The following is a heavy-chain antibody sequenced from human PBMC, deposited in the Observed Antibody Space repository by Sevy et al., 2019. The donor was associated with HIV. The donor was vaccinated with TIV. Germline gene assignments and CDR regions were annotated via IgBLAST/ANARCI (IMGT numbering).Heavy chain of an antibody. CDR2: IGAYNGNR. CDR1: GYTFSTYG. Sequence: ASVKVSCKACGYTFSTYGISWVRQAPGQGLEWMGWIGAYNGNRKYAQKFQDRITMTTDTSTSTAYMELRSLRSDDTAVYFCARLSTARGESNWFDPWGQGTLVTVSS. D-gene: IGHD3-16*01. V-gene: IGHV1-18*01. CDR3: ARLSTARGESNWFDP. J-gene: IGHJ5*02.